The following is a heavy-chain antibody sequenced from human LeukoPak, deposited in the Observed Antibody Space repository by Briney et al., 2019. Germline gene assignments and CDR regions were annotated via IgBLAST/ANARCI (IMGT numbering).Heavy chain of an antibody. CDR3: AKDHVYGGADD. CDR2: ISGDGITT. CDR1: GFTFNRYA. V-gene: IGHV3-43*02. D-gene: IGHD4-23*01. Sequence: PGGSLRLSCAASGFTFNRYAMHWVRQAPGKGLKWVGLISGDGITTYYLDSVKGRFTISRDNSKNSLYLHMNSLRSEDTALYYCAKDHVYGGADDWGQGTLVTVSS. J-gene: IGHJ4*02.